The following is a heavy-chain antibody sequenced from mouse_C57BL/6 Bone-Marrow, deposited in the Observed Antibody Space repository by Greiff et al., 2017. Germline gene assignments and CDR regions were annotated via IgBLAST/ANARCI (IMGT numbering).Heavy chain of an antibody. V-gene: IGHV1-4*01. CDR2: INPSSGYT. CDR3: ARWGDYDY. D-gene: IGHD2-4*01. CDR1: GYTFTSYT. Sequence: QVQLKESGAELARPGASVKMSCKASGYTFTSYTMHWVKQRPGQGLEWIGYINPSSGYTKYNQKFKDKATLTADKSSSTAYMQLSSLTSEDSAVYYCARWGDYDYWGQGTTLTVSS. J-gene: IGHJ2*01.